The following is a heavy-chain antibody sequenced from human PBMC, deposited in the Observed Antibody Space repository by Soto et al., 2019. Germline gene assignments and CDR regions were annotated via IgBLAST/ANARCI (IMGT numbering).Heavy chain of an antibody. CDR1: EFTVSSYA. V-gene: IGHV3-30-3*01. Sequence: QVQLVESGGGVVQPGRSLRLSCAASEFTVSSYAMHWVRRAPGKGLDWVAVISYDGNNKYYAASVKGRFTISRDNSKNTRYLQMSSLTVEDTAVYYRAWSSVPCDFWSGYLPQADSWGQGTLVTVSS. D-gene: IGHD3-3*01. J-gene: IGHJ4*02. CDR3: AWSSVPCDFWSGYLPQADS. CDR2: ISYDGNNK.